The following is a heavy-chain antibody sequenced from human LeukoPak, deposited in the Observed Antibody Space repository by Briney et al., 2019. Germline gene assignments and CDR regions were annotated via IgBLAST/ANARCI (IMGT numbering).Heavy chain of an antibody. CDR3: ARGGSCFDY. CDR1: GFTFSSYW. CDR2: ISWNSGSI. J-gene: IGHJ4*02. D-gene: IGHD1-26*01. V-gene: IGHV3-9*01. Sequence: GGSLRLSCAASGFTFSSYWMHWVRQAPGKGLEWVSGISWNSGSIGYADSVKGRFTISRDNAKNSLYLQMNSLRAEDTALYYCARGGSCFDYWGQGTLVTVSS.